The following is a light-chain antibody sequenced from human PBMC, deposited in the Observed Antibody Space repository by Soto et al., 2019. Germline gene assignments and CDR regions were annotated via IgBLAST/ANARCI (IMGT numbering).Light chain of an antibody. J-gene: IGLJ2*01. CDR2: EVS. CDR3: SSYAGSNNVV. V-gene: IGLV2-8*01. Sequence: QSVLTQPPSASGSRGQSVTIPCTGTRSDVGGYNYVSWYQQHPGKAPNLMIYEVSQRPSGVPDRFSGPRSGDTASLTVSGLQAEDEADYYCSSYAGSNNVVLGGGTKVTVL. CDR1: RSDVGGYNY.